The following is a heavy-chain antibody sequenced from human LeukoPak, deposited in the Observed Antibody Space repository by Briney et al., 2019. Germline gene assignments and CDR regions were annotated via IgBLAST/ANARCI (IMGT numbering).Heavy chain of an antibody. CDR2: INPNSGGT. J-gene: IGHJ4*02. CDR3: ARELIVVED. V-gene: IGHV1-2*06. CDR1: GCTFTCYY. D-gene: IGHD3-22*01. Sequence: ASVKVSCKASGCTFTCYYMHWVRQAPGQGLEWRGRINPNSGGTNYAQKFQGRVTMTRDTYISTAYMELSRLRSDDTAVYYCARELIVVEDWGQGTLVTVSP.